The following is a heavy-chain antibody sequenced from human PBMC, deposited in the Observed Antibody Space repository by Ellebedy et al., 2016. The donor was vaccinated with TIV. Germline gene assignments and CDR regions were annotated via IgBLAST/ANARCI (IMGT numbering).Heavy chain of an antibody. V-gene: IGHV3-30-3*01. Sequence: GGSLRLSCAASGFTFSSCAMHWVRQAPGKGLGWVALISYDGSNKYYADSVKGRFTISRDNSKNTLYLQMNSLRAEDTAVYYCAGWEGAKMPFDLWGRGTLVTVSS. CDR1: GFTFSSCA. CDR3: AGWEGAKMPFDL. D-gene: IGHD1-26*01. CDR2: ISYDGSNK. J-gene: IGHJ2*01.